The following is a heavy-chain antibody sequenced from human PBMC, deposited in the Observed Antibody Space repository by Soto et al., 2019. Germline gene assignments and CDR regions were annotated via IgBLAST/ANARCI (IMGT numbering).Heavy chain of an antibody. V-gene: IGHV4-59*08. CDR1: GGSISSYY. D-gene: IGHD3-10*01. CDR2: IYYSGST. Sequence: PSETLSLTCTVSGGSISSYYWSWIRQPPGKGLEWIGYIYYSGSTNYNPSLKSRVTISVDTSKNQFSLKLSSVTAADTAVYYCASLANRGWFGEPGYYMDVWGKGTTVTVS. J-gene: IGHJ6*03. CDR3: ASLANRGWFGEPGYYMDV.